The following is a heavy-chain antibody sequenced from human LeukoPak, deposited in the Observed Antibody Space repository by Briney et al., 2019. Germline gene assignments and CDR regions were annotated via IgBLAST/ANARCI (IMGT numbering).Heavy chain of an antibody. CDR2: ISWNSGSI. Sequence: GRSLRLSCAASGFTFDDYAMHWVRQAPGKGLEWVSGISWNSGSIGYADSVKGRFTISRDNAKNSLYLQMNSQRAEDTALYYCAKDTGATHWGQGTLVTVSS. CDR1: GFTFDDYA. V-gene: IGHV3-9*01. D-gene: IGHD1-26*01. J-gene: IGHJ1*01. CDR3: AKDTGATH.